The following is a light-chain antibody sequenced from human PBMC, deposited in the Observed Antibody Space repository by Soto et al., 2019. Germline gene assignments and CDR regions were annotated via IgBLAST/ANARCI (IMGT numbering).Light chain of an antibody. CDR2: NVS. CDR3: GSYTTSSNYG. CDR1: SSDIDAYNY. V-gene: IGLV2-14*01. Sequence: QSVLTQPASLSASPGQSITISCTGTSSDIDAYNYVSWYQQHPGKAPKLMIYNVSNRPSGISNRFSGSKSGNTASLTISGLQAEDEADYYCGSYTTSSNYGFGTGTKVTGL. J-gene: IGLJ1*01.